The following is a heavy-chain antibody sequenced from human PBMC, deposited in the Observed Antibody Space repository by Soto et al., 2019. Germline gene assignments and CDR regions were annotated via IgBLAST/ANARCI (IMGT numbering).Heavy chain of an antibody. CDR2: IIPIFGTA. D-gene: IGHD2-2*01. Sequence: SVKVSCKASGGTFSSYAISWVRQAPGQGLEWMGGIIPIFGTANYAQKFQGRVTITADESTSTAYMELSSLRSEDTAVYYCARSIVVVPAAPYYYYYGMDVWGQGTTATVSS. V-gene: IGHV1-69*13. J-gene: IGHJ6*02. CDR1: GGTFSSYA. CDR3: ARSIVVVPAAPYYYYYGMDV.